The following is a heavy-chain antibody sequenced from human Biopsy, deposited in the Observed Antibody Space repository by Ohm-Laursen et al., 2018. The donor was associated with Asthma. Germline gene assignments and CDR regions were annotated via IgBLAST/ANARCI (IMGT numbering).Heavy chain of an antibody. CDR1: GFTVSRDH. CDR3: ARGDSSGWSHYYFDY. D-gene: IGHD6-19*01. Sequence: SLRLSCAASGFTVSRDHMFWVRQAPGKGLEWVSVIYSGGTSHTADPVRGRFTISRDFSKNTLHLQMYSLRVEDTAVYYCARGDSSGWSHYYFDYWGQGTLVTVSS. V-gene: IGHV3-53*01. J-gene: IGHJ4*02. CDR2: IYSGGTS.